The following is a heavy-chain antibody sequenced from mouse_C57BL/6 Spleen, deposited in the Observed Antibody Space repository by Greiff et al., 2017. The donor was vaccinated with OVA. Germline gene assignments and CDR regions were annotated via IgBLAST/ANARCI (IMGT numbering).Heavy chain of an antibody. J-gene: IGHJ4*01. D-gene: IGHD1-1*01. CDR1: GFTFSSYG. CDR3: ARLTTVVARDYAMDY. CDR2: ISSGGSYT. V-gene: IGHV5-6*01. Sequence: EVQGVESGGDLVKPGGSLKLSCAASGFTFSSYGMSWVRQTPDKRLEWVATISSGGSYTYYPDSVKGRFTISRDNAKNTLYLQMSSLKSEDTAMYYCARLTTVVARDYAMDYWGQGTSVTVSS.